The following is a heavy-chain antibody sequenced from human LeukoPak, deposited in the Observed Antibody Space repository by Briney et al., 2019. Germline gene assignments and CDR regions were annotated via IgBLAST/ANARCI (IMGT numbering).Heavy chain of an antibody. V-gene: IGHV3-7*01. CDR2: IKEDGSDK. CDR3: VPLNWNPPGDFDR. CDR1: GFTFSNYW. Sequence: GGSLRLSCAASGFTFSNYWMNWVRQAPGKGLEWVANIKEDGSDKYYVDSAKGRFSISKDNAKNSLYLQMNSLRVEDTAVYYCVPLNWNPPGDFDRWGQGTLVTVSS. J-gene: IGHJ4*02. D-gene: IGHD1-20*01.